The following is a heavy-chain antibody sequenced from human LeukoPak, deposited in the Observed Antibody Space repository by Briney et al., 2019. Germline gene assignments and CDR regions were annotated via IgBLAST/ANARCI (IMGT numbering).Heavy chain of an antibody. J-gene: IGHJ4*02. CDR2: IYYSGST. D-gene: IGHD2-2*01. CDR1: GGSVNSSSYY. V-gene: IGHV4-39*01. CDR3: RIIYCKATNCYAKGDY. Sequence: ASETLSLTCTVSGGSVNSSSYYWGWIRQPPGKGLEWIGSIYYSGSTYYNPSLKSRLTISVDTSNNQFSLNLSSVTAADTAVYYCRIIYCKATNCYAKGDYWSQGTRVTISS.